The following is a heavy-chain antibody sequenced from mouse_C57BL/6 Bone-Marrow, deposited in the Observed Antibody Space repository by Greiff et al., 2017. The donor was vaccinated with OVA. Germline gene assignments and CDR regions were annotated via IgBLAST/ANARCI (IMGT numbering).Heavy chain of an antibody. CDR2: FYPGSGSI. CDR3: ARHEENYDYDDYAMDY. CDR1: GYTFTEYT. D-gene: IGHD2-4*01. J-gene: IGHJ4*01. Sequence: QVQLKESGAELVKPGASVKLSCKASGYTFTEYTIHWVKQRSGQGLEWIGWFYPGSGSIKYNEKFKDKATLTADKSSSTVYMELSRLTSEDSAVYFCARHEENYDYDDYAMDYWGQGTSVTVSS. V-gene: IGHV1-62-2*01.